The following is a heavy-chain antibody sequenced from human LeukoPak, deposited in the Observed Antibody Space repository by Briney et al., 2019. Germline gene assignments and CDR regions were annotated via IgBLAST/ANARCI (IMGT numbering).Heavy chain of an antibody. Sequence: GGSLRLSCAASGITLSNYGMTWVRQAPGKGLEWVSYISNSGSTIYYAESVKGRFTISRDNAKNSLYLQMNSLRAEDTAVYYCARDPQMDVWGQGTTVTVSS. CDR2: ISNSGSTI. V-gene: IGHV3-48*04. CDR1: GITLSNYG. J-gene: IGHJ6*02. CDR3: ARDPQMDV.